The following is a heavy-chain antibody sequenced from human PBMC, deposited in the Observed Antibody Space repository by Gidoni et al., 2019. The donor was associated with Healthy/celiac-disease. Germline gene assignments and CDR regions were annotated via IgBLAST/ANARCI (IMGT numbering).Heavy chain of an antibody. CDR1: GFTFSTYA. CDR2: ISSSRNYI. D-gene: IGHD2-21*01. Sequence: EVQLVESGGGLVKPGGSLRLSCAASGFTFSTYAISWVRQAPGKGLEWVSSISSSRNYIYYADSVKGRFTISRDNAKNSLYLQMNSLRAEDTAVYYCARDRPATYGMDVWGPGTTVTVSS. CDR3: ARDRPATYGMDV. V-gene: IGHV3-21*01. J-gene: IGHJ6*02.